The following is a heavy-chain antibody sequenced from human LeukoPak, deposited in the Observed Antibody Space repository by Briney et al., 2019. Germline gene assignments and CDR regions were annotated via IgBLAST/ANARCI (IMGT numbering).Heavy chain of an antibody. V-gene: IGHV3-74*01. D-gene: IGHD6-19*01. CDR1: GFTFSTYL. J-gene: IGHJ5*02. CDR2: IHGDGIST. CDR3: AKEFSSGLDP. Sequence: GGSLRLSCAASGFTFSTYLMHWVRQAPGKGLVWVSRIHGDGISTTYADSVKGRFTISRDNAKNTLYLQMNSLRVEDTALYYCAKEFSSGLDPWGQGTLVTVSS.